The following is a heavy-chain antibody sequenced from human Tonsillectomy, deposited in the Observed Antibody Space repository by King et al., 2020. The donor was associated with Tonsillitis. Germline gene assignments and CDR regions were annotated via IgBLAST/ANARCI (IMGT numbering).Heavy chain of an antibody. CDR2: IGNSCTYT. V-gene: IGHV3-11*05. J-gene: IGHJ4*02. D-gene: IGHD1-14*01. CDR3: ARDISNHGFDY. Sequence: VQLVESGGGLVKPGGSLRLSCATSGFTFSDYYISWIRQAPGKGLEWVSHIGNSCTYTNYADSVKGRFTISRDNAKNSVYLQMNSLRAEDTAVYYCARDISNHGFDYWGQGTLVTVSS. CDR1: GFTFSDYY.